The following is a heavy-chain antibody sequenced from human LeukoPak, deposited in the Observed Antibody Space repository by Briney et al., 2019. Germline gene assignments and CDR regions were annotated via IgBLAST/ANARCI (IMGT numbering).Heavy chain of an antibody. J-gene: IGHJ4*02. CDR1: GFTFSSYG. V-gene: IGHV3-30*02. D-gene: IGHD1-26*01. CDR2: IRYDGSNK. CDR3: AKDSKTYSGSYGVDY. Sequence: GGSLRLSCAASGFTFSSYGMHWVRQAPGKGLEWVAFIRYDGSNKYYADSVKGRFTISRDNSKNTLYLQMNSLRAEDTAVYYCAKDSKTYSGSYGVDYWGQGTLVTVSS.